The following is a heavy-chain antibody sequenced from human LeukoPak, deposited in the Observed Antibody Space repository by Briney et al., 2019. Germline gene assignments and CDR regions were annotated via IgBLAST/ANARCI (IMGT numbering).Heavy chain of an antibody. D-gene: IGHD6-19*01. CDR3: ARDLGISGWYAPPLGYFDY. CDR2: IYTSGST. CDR1: GGSISSYY. J-gene: IGHJ4*02. Sequence: PSETLSLTCTVSGGSISSYYWSWIRQPAGKGLEWIGRIYTSGSTNYNPSLKSRVTMSVDTSKNQFSLKLSSVTAADTAVYYCARDLGISGWYAPPLGYFDYWGQGTLLTVSS. V-gene: IGHV4-4*07.